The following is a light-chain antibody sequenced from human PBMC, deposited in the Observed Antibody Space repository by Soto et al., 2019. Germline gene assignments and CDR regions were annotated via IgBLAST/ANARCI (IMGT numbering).Light chain of an antibody. CDR2: ATS. Sequence: EIGVTQSPGTLSSSPGERATLSCRASQSIDNRYLAWYQHKPGQAPRLLIYATSSRATGIPDRFGGSGSGTDFTLTINRLEPEDFAVYYCQQYFGSSWTFGQGTKVDIK. J-gene: IGKJ1*01. V-gene: IGKV3-20*01. CDR3: QQYFGSSWT. CDR1: QSIDNRY.